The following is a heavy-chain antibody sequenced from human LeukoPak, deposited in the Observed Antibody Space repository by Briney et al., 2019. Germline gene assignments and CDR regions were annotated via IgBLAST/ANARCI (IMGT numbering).Heavy chain of an antibody. J-gene: IGHJ4*02. D-gene: IGHD4-23*01. CDR3: ARDPTTVITTPYYFDD. Sequence: PGGSLRLSCAASGFTLRTSWMSWVRQVPGKGLEWIGEINHRGITNYNPSLKSRVTISVDKSKNQFSLRLRSVTAADTAIYYCARDPTTVITTPYYFDDWGQGTLVTVSS. CDR1: GFTLRTSW. CDR2: INHRGIT. V-gene: IGHV4-4*02.